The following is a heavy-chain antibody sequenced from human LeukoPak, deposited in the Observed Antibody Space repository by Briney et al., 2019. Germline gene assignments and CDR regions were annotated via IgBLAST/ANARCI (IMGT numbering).Heavy chain of an antibody. CDR1: GSTFTSHY. Sequence: GASVKVSCRASGSTFTSHYMLCVRQAPGQGLEWMVVINPSVGSTSYPQKFQGRVTMSRDTSTSTVYMELSSLKSEDTAVYYCAAPGASGFVGNFWSGPLDFWGQGALVTVSS. CDR3: AAPGASGFVGNFWSGPLDF. D-gene: IGHD3-3*01. CDR2: INPSVGST. J-gene: IGHJ4*02. V-gene: IGHV1-46*01.